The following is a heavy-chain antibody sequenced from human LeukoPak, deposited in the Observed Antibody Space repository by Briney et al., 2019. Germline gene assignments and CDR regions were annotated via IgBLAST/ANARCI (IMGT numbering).Heavy chain of an antibody. CDR2: ISSSSSYI. J-gene: IGHJ4*02. Sequence: GGSLRLSCAASGFIFSGYTMNWVRQAPGKGLEWVSSISSSSSYIYYADSVKGRFTISRDNAKNSLYLQMNSLRAEDTAVYYCAREEYSGSYYFDYWGQGTLVTVSS. D-gene: IGHD1-26*01. V-gene: IGHV3-21*01. CDR3: AREEYSGSYYFDY. CDR1: GFIFSGYT.